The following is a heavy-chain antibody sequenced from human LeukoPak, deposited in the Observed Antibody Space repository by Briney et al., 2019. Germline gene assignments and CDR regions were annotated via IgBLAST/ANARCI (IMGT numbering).Heavy chain of an antibody. V-gene: IGHV4-59*01. D-gene: IGHD1-26*01. Sequence: SSETLSLTCTVSGGSISSYYWSWIRQPPGKGLEWIGYIYYSGSTNYNPSLKSRVTISVDTSKNQFSLKLSSVTAADTAVYYCAAASKRELRYWGQGTLVTVSS. CDR2: IYYSGST. CDR1: GGSISSYY. CDR3: AAASKRELRY. J-gene: IGHJ4*02.